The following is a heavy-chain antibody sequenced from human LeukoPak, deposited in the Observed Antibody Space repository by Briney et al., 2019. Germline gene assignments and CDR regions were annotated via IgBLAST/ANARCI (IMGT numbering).Heavy chain of an antibody. CDR3: ARRVDY. V-gene: IGHV3-48*01. CDR1: GFTFSSYS. Sequence: GGSLRLSCAASGFTFSSYSMNWVRQASGKGLEWVSYISSSSSTIYYADSVKGRFTISRDNAKNSLYLQMNSLRAEDTAVYYCARRVDYWGQGTLVTVSS. J-gene: IGHJ4*02. CDR2: ISSSSSTI.